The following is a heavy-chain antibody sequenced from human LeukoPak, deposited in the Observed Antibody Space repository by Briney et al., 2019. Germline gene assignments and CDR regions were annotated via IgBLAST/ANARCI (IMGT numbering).Heavy chain of an antibody. J-gene: IGHJ6*03. Sequence: KTGGSLRLSCAASGFTFSSYSMNWVRQAPGKGLEWVSSISSSSSYIYYADSVKGRFTISRDNAKNSLYPQMNSLRAEDTAVYYCARWDGYYMDVWGKGTTVTVSS. CDR1: GFTFSSYS. CDR2: ISSSSSYI. V-gene: IGHV3-21*01. CDR3: ARWDGYYMDV. D-gene: IGHD1-26*01.